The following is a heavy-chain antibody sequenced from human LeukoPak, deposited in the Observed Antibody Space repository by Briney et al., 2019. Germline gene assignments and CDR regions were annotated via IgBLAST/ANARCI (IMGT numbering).Heavy chain of an antibody. CDR2: ISSSGGIT. Sequence: GGSLRLSCAASGFTFSSYEMNWVRQAPGKGLEWVSYISSSGGITYHADSVKGRFTISRDNVKSTLYLQMNSLRAEDSGVYYCARPLWPDSWGQGTLVTVSS. V-gene: IGHV3-48*03. CDR3: ARPLWPDS. J-gene: IGHJ4*02. CDR1: GFTFSSYE. D-gene: IGHD2/OR15-2a*01.